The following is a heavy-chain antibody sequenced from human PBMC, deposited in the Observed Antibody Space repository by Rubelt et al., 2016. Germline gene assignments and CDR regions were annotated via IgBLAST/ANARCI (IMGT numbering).Heavy chain of an antibody. CDR3: VRGAVAGRYGMDV. J-gene: IGHJ6*02. Sequence: EVHLVESGGGLVQPGGSLRLSCAASGFAFNYYSMNWVRQAPGKGLEWVSYVTGGGDTVYYADSVKGRFTISRDNARKSLFLQMNSLGDEDTAVYFCVRGAVAGRYGMDVWGQGTTVTVSS. V-gene: IGHV3-48*02. D-gene: IGHD3-10*01. CDR1: GFAFNYYS. CDR2: VTGGGDTV.